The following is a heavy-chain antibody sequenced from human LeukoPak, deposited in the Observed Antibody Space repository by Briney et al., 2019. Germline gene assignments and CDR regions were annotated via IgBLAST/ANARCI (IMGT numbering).Heavy chain of an antibody. J-gene: IGHJ4*02. D-gene: IGHD6-19*01. CDR1: GFTFSSYG. Sequence: GGSLRLSCAASGFTFSSYGMHWVRQAPGKGLEWVAFIRYDGSNKYYADSVKGRFTISGDNSKNTLYLQMNSLRAEDTAVYYCAKDLFGSSGWFAPGYWGQGTLVTVSS. V-gene: IGHV3-30*02. CDR3: AKDLFGSSGWFAPGY. CDR2: IRYDGSNK.